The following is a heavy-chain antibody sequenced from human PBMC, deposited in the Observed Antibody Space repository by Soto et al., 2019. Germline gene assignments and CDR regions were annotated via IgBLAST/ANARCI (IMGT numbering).Heavy chain of an antibody. V-gene: IGHV3-7*05. D-gene: IGHD6-19*01. Sequence: EVQLVESGGGLVQPGGSLRLSCAASGFTFSSYWMSWVRQAPGKGLEWVANIRQDGIDKYYVDSVKGRFTISRDNSKNSLYLQMNSLRAEDTAIYYRASPQQWLGQRGDFDYWGQGTLVTVSS. J-gene: IGHJ4*02. CDR1: GFTFSSYW. CDR2: IRQDGIDK. CDR3: ASPQQWLGQRGDFDY.